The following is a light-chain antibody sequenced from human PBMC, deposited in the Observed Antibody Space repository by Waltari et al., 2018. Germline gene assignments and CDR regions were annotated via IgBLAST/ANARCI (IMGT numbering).Light chain of an antibody. J-gene: IGKJ4*01. Sequence: DIQMTKSPSTLSASVGDRVTITCRASQSISKWLAWDQQKPGKATKLLIYKASTLESRVPSRFSGSGSGTEFTLTISSLQPDDFATYYCQQYNSYSLLTFGGGTKVEIK. CDR2: KAS. V-gene: IGKV1-5*03. CDR1: QSISKW. CDR3: QQYNSYSLLT.